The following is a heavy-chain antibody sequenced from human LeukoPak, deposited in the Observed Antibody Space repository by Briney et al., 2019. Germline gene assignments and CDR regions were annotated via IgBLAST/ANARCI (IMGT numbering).Heavy chain of an antibody. CDR3: ARERVVVTAIEDCYYGMDV. Sequence: GGSLRPSCAASGFTFSSYWMHWVRQAPGKGLVGVSRINSDGSSTRYADSVKGRCTISRDNAKNTLYLQMNSLRAEDTAVYYCARERVVVTAIEDCYYGMDVWGQGTTVTVSS. V-gene: IGHV3-74*01. CDR1: GFTFSSYW. D-gene: IGHD2-21*02. CDR2: INSDGSST. J-gene: IGHJ6*02.